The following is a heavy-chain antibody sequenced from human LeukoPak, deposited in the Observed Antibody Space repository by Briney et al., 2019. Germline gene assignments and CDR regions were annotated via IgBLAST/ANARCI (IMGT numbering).Heavy chain of an antibody. D-gene: IGHD3-9*01. J-gene: IGHJ3*02. Sequence: GESLKISCKGSGYSFTSYWIGWVRQMPGKGLEWMGIIYPGDSDTRYSPSFQGQVTISADKSISTAYLQWSSLKASDTAMYYCARRTPYYDILTGSGPDAFDIWGQGTMVTVSS. CDR1: GYSFTSYW. V-gene: IGHV5-51*01. CDR3: ARRTPYYDILTGSGPDAFDI. CDR2: IYPGDSDT.